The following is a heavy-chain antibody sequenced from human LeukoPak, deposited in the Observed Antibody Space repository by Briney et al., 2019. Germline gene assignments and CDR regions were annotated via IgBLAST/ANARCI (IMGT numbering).Heavy chain of an antibody. Sequence: GGSLRLSCAASGFRFSSYAMSWVRQAPGKGLEWVSAISGSGVSTYYADSVKGRFTISRDNSKNTLYLQMSSLRAEDTAVYYCAKDERNWNYNLASQTYDWGQGTLVTVSS. J-gene: IGHJ4*02. CDR2: ISGSGVST. CDR3: AKDERNWNYNLASQTYD. V-gene: IGHV3-23*01. D-gene: IGHD1-7*01. CDR1: GFRFSSYA.